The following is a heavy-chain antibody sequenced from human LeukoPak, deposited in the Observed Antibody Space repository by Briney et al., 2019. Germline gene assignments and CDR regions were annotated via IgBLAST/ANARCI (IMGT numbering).Heavy chain of an antibody. D-gene: IGHD2/OR15-2a*01. CDR1: GGSVSNYY. Sequence: PSETLSLTCTVSGGSVSNYYWSWLRQPPGKGLECIGYIYYSGSTNYNPSLMSRVTISVDTSKNQFSLKLSSVTAADTAVYYCARFSGTTLYYFDYWGQGTLVTVSS. CDR2: IYYSGST. CDR3: ARFSGTTLYYFDY. V-gene: IGHV4-59*02. J-gene: IGHJ4*02.